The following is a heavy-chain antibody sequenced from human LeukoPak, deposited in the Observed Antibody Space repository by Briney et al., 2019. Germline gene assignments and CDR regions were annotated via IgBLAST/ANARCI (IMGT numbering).Heavy chain of an antibody. CDR2: ISATGGTT. CDR3: VAAAGHDAFDI. J-gene: IGHJ3*02. V-gene: IGHV3-23*01. CDR1: GFTFSSYG. Sequence: GGSLRLSCAASGFTFSSYGMSWVRQAPGKGLEWVSAISATGGTTYYADSVKGRFTISRDNAKNSLYLQMNSLRAEDTAVYYCVAAAGHDAFDIWGQGTMVTVSS. D-gene: IGHD6-13*01.